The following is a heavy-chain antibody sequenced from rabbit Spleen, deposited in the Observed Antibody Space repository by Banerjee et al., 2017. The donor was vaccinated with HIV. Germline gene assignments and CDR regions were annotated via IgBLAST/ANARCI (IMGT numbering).Heavy chain of an antibody. J-gene: IGHJ4*01. D-gene: IGHD1-1*01. CDR2: IVPVFGST. CDR1: GFDFSSYY. CDR3: VRVWADTSGYYGYFDL. Sequence: QLEESGGGLVKPGASLKLSCKASGFDFSSYYMSWVRRAPGKGLEWIGYIVPVFGSTYYASWVNGRFTISSHNAQNTLYLQLNSLTAADTATYFCVRVWADTSGYYGYFDLWGPGTLVTVS. V-gene: IGHV1S7*01.